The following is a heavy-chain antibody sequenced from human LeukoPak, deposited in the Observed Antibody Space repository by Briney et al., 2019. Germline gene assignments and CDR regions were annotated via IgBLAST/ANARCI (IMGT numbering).Heavy chain of an antibody. Sequence: SGPALVKPTQTLTLTCTFSGFSLSTSGLSVTWIRQPPGKALEWLARIDWDEEKDYSISLKTRLTISKDTSKNQVVLTMTNMDPLDTATYYCARVPSSGWYIDYWGQGTLVTVSS. V-gene: IGHV2-70*11. CDR2: IDWDEEK. CDR1: GFSLSTSGLS. D-gene: IGHD6-19*01. CDR3: ARVPSSGWYIDY. J-gene: IGHJ4*02.